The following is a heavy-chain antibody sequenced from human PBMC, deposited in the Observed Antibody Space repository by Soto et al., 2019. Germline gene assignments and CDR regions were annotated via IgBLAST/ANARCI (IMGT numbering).Heavy chain of an antibody. J-gene: IGHJ4*02. CDR3: ARSELDCISTSCYLGSGIDY. CDR1: GFTFSSYA. Sequence: PGGSLRLSCAASGFTFSSYAMHWVRQAPGKGLEWVAVISYDGSNKYYADSVKGRFTISRDNSKNTLYLQMNSLRAEDTAVYYCARSELDCISTSCYLGSGIDYWGQGTLVTVSS. CDR2: ISYDGSNK. V-gene: IGHV3-30-3*01. D-gene: IGHD2-2*01.